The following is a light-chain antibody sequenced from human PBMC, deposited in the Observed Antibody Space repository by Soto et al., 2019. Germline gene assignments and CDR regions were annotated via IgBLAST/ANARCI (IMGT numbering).Light chain of an antibody. V-gene: IGKV3-20*01. CDR1: QNGDSNY. CDR2: AAS. Sequence: EIVLTQSPGTLSLSPGERATLSCRASQNGDSNYLAWYQQKPGQPPRSIIFAASGRATGILDRFSGSGSGTDFTLTISRLEPEDFAVDYCQQYGYLSWTFGQGTKVDIK. J-gene: IGKJ1*01. CDR3: QQYGYLSWT.